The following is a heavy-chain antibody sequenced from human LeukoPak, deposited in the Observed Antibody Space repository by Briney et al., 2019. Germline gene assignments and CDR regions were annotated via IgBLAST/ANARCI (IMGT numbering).Heavy chain of an antibody. CDR1: GFTFSSYA. D-gene: IGHD1-26*01. J-gene: IGHJ3*02. CDR2: ISYDGSNK. CDR3: AREYSGSYKGAFDI. V-gene: IGHV3-30-3*01. Sequence: GGSLRLSCAASGFTFSSYAMHWVRQAPGKGLEWVAVISYDGSNKYYADSVKGRFTISRDNSKNTLYLQMNSLRAEDTAVYYCAREYSGSYKGAFDIWGQGAMVSVSS.